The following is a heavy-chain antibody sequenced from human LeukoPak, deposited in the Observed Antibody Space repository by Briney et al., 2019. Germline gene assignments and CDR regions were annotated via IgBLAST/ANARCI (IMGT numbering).Heavy chain of an antibody. Sequence: PGGSLRLSCAASGLTFRNYAMNWVRQAPGKGLEWVSSISGSGGGTFYADSVKGRFTISRDNSKNTLYLQMNSLRAEDTAVYYCARDRTHTVTIFDYWGQGTLVTVSS. CDR2: ISGSGGGT. D-gene: IGHD4-11*01. V-gene: IGHV3-23*01. CDR3: ARDRTHTVTIFDY. CDR1: GLTFRNYA. J-gene: IGHJ4*02.